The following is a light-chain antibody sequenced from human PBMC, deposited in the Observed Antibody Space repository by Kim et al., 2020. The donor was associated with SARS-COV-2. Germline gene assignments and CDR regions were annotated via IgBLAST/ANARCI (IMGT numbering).Light chain of an antibody. Sequence: GQRVTISCSGSSSNIGSNYVYWYQQLPGTAPNLLIYSNKQRPSGVPDRFSGSKSGTSASLAISGLRSEDEADYYCAAWDDSLSGPVFGGGTQLTVL. CDR3: AAWDDSLSGPV. CDR2: SNK. V-gene: IGLV1-47*02. CDR1: SSNIGSNY. J-gene: IGLJ2*01.